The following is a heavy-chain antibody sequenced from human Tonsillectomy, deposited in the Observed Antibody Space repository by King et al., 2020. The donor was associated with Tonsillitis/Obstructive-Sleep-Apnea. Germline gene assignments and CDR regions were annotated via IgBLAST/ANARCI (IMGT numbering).Heavy chain of an antibody. V-gene: IGHV3-74*03. CDR1: GFTFSSYW. J-gene: IGHJ6*03. CDR3: VREVYYDLYYMDV. Sequence: VQLVESGGGLVQPGGSLRLSCAASGFTFSSYWMHWVRHAPGKGLVWVSRITNDGDTTTYADSVKGRFTISRDNAKNTLYLQMNSLRAEDTAIYYCVREVYYDLYYMDVWGKGTTVTVSS. CDR2: ITNDGDTT. D-gene: IGHD3-3*01.